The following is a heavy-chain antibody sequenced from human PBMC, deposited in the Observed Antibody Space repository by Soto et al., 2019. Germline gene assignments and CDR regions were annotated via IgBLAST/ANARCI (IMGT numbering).Heavy chain of an antibody. Sequence: PGGSLRLSCAASGFTFTSYAMSWVRQAPGKGLEWVSGISGSGGSTHYADSVKGRFTISRDSSKSTLYLQMNSLRAEDTAVYYCAKDRYCSSTSCYAGFAYWGQGTLVTVSS. V-gene: IGHV3-23*01. CDR2: ISGSGGST. CDR1: GFTFTSYA. D-gene: IGHD2-2*01. CDR3: AKDRYCSSTSCYAGFAY. J-gene: IGHJ4*02.